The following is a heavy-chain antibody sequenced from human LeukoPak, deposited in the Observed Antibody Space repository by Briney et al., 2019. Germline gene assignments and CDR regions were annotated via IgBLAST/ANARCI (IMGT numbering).Heavy chain of an antibody. V-gene: IGHV3-23*01. Sequence: GGSLRLSCAASGLTFSSYAMSWVRQAPGKGLEWVSAISGSGDNTYSTDSVKGRFTISRDNSKNTLYLKMNSLRAEDTAVYYCAKKVPANWGSYFDYWGQGTLVTVSS. CDR1: GLTFSSYA. D-gene: IGHD7-27*01. CDR3: AKKVPANWGSYFDY. J-gene: IGHJ4*02. CDR2: ISGSGDNT.